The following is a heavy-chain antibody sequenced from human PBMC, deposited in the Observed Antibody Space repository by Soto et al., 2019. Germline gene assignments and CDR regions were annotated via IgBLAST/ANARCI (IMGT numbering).Heavy chain of an antibody. D-gene: IGHD4-17*01. Sequence: GGSLRLSCAASGFTFSDYYIHWIRRAPGKGLEWISYISGNGEIIQYAASARGRFTISRDNAENSVYLEMDSLRAEDTALYYCARDVDADFRTDFDYWGRGTLVTVSS. J-gene: IGHJ4*02. CDR3: ARDVDADFRTDFDY. V-gene: IGHV3-11*01. CDR2: ISGNGEII. CDR1: GFTFSDYY.